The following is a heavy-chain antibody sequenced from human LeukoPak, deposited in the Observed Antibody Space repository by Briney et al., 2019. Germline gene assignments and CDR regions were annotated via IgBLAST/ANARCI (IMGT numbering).Heavy chain of an antibody. V-gene: IGHV3-48*03. CDR3: ARVPGEMGATLAYLDY. D-gene: IGHD1-26*01. Sequence: GGSLRLSCAASGFTFSSYEMNRVRQAPGKGLEWVSYISSSGSTIYYADSVKGRFAISRDNAKNLVYLEMNSLRAEDTAVYYCARVPGEMGATLAYLDYWGQGTLVIVSS. CDR2: ISSSGSTI. CDR1: GFTFSSYE. J-gene: IGHJ4*02.